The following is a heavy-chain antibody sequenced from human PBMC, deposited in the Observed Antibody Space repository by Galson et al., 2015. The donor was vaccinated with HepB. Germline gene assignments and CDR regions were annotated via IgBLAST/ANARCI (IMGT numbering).Heavy chain of an antibody. CDR1: GFTLSTYG. CDR2: ISHDANFR. CDR3: AKDVDHYRDY. V-gene: IGHV3-30*18. Sequence: SLRLSCAASGFTLSTYGLHWVRQTPGKGLEWVAVISHDANFRHYVDSVKGRFTVSRDDSKNTVYLQMNSLRGEDTGVYFCAKDVDHYRDYWGQGILVTVSS. J-gene: IGHJ4*02. D-gene: IGHD3-9*01.